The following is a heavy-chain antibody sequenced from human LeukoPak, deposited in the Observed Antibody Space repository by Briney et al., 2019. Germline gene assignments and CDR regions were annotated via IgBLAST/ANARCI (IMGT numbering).Heavy chain of an antibody. J-gene: IGHJ4*02. CDR3: AKALPAAMWGFDY. D-gene: IGHD2-2*01. V-gene: IGHV3-43D*03. CDR2: ISWDGGST. CDR1: GFSFDDYA. Sequence: GGSLRLSCAASGFSFDDYAMHWVRQAPGKGLEWVSLISWDGGSTYYADSVKGRFTISRDNSKSSLYLQMNSLRAEDTALYYCAKALPAAMWGFDYWGQGTLVTVSS.